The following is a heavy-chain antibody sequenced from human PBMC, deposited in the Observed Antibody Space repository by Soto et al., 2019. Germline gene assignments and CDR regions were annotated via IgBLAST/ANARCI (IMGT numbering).Heavy chain of an antibody. CDR2: IIPIFGTA. Sequence: ASVKVPCKASGGTFSSYAISWVRQAPGQGLEWMGGIIPIFGTANYAQKFQGRVTITADKSTSTAYMELSSLRSEDTAVYYCARERDAGFGELSAWFDPWGQGTLVTVSS. V-gene: IGHV1-69*06. D-gene: IGHD3-10*01. CDR3: ARERDAGFGELSAWFDP. J-gene: IGHJ5*02. CDR1: GGTFSSYA.